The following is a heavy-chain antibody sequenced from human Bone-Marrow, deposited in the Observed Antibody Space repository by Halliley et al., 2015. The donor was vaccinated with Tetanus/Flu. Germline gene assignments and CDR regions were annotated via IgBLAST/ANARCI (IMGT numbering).Heavy chain of an antibody. V-gene: IGHV3-21*06. CDR1: GFIFSSYS. J-gene: IGHJ5*02. Sequence: SLRLSCAASGFIFSSYSMNWVRQAPGKGLEWVSSISRSGSYIYYADSVKGRFSIFRDDANNSVYLQMNSLRPEDTAVYYCARAWRSGAYFKGWFDPWGQGTLVTVSS. CDR2: ISRSGSYI. D-gene: IGHD4-17*01. CDR3: ARAWRSGAYFKGWFDP.